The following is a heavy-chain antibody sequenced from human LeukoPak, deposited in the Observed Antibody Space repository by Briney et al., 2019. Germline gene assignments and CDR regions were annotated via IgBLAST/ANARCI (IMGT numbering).Heavy chain of an antibody. CDR2: IRYDGSNK. J-gene: IGHJ4*02. CDR1: GFTFSSYG. CDR3: AKEGRRYFDY. Sequence: GGSLRLSCAASGFTFSSYGMQWVRQAPGKGLEWVAFIRYDGSNKYYADSVKGRFTTSRDNSKNTLYLQMNSLRAEDTAVYYCAKEGRRYFDYWGQGNLVTVST. V-gene: IGHV3-30*02.